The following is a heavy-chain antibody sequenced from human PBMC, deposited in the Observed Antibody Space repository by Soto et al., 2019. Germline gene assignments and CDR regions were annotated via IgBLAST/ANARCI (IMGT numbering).Heavy chain of an antibody. V-gene: IGHV1-18*01. CDR3: ARGHDILTGWMFTF. CDR2: VSAYNGNI. D-gene: IGHD3-9*01. J-gene: IGHJ1*01. Sequence: QVRLVQSGAEVKKPGASVKVSCKTYGYDFTNYGINWVRQAPGQGLEWMGWVSAYNGNIVYAQNFRGRATLTTDTSTGSAYMELRSLRSDDTAVYYCARGHDILTGWMFTFWGQGTLVTVSS. CDR1: GYDFTNYG.